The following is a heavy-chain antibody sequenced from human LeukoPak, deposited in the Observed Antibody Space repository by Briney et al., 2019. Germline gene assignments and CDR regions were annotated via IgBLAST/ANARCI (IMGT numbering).Heavy chain of an antibody. CDR1: GFTFSGYD. CDR3: ARWEVDY. Sequence: SLTLSCVASGFTFSGYDRNWVRQAPGKGLEWVALIWYDGSNKYYADSVKGRFTISRDNSKNTLYLQMNSLRVEDTAVYYCARWEVDYWGQGTLVTVSS. CDR2: IWYDGSNK. J-gene: IGHJ4*02. V-gene: IGHV3-33*08. D-gene: IGHD1-26*01.